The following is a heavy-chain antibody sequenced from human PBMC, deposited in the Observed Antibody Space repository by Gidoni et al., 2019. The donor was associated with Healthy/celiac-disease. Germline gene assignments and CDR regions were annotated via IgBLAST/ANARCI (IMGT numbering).Heavy chain of an antibody. CDR3: AKGSSHYSSSAGPFDY. D-gene: IGHD6-6*01. CDR2: ISYDGRNK. V-gene: IGHV3-30*18. CDR1: GFTFSSYG. Sequence: QVQLVESGGGVVQPGRSLSLSCAASGFTFSSYGMHWFRLAPGKGLGWVAVISYDGRNKYYADTVKGRFTISRDNSKNTLYLQMNSLRAEDTAVYYCAKGSSHYSSSAGPFDYWGQGTLVTVSS. J-gene: IGHJ4*02.